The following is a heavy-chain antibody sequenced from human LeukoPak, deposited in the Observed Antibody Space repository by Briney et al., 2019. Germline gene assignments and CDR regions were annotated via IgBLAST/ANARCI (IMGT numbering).Heavy chain of an antibody. J-gene: IGHJ4*02. CDR3: AKGGRIFTLFDY. CDR2: ISGSGGST. V-gene: IGHV3-23*01. CDR1: GFTFSSYS. Sequence: GGSLRLSCAASGFTFSSYSMNWVRQAPGKGLEWVSAISGSGGSTYYADSVKGRFTISRDNSKNTLCLQMNSLRAEDTAVYYCAKGGRIFTLFDYWGQGTLVTVSS.